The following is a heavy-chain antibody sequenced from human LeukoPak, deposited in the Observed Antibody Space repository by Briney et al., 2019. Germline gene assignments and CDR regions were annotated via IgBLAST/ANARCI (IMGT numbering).Heavy chain of an antibody. V-gene: IGHV3-15*01. J-gene: IGHJ4*02. CDR3: TTQGPYDILTGFGYYFDY. Sequence: GGSLRLSCAASGFTFSNAWMSWVRQAPGQGLELVGRIKSKTDGGTTDYAAPVKGRFTISRDDSKNTLYLQMNSLKTEDTAVYYCTTQGPYDILTGFGYYFDYWGQGTLVTVSS. CDR2: IKSKTDGGTT. CDR1: GFTFSNAW. D-gene: IGHD3-9*01.